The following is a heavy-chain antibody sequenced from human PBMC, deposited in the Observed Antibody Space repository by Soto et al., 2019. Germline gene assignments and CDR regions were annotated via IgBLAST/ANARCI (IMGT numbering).Heavy chain of an antibody. CDR3: ARDRSSGRTRFDP. J-gene: IGHJ5*02. V-gene: IGHV4-31*03. CDR2: IYYSGST. D-gene: IGHD6-19*01. Sequence: QVQLQESGPGLVKPSQTLSLTCTVSGGSISSGGYYWSWIRQHPGKGLEWIGYIYYSGSTYYNPSLKSRVTISVDTSKNQSSLKLSSVTAADTAVYYCARDRSSGRTRFDPWGQGTLVTVSS. CDR1: GGSISSGGYY.